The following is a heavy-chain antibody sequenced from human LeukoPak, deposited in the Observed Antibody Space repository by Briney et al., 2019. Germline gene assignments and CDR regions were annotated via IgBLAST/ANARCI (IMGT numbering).Heavy chain of an antibody. J-gene: IGHJ2*01. CDR3: AKDRTVGASYWYFDL. CDR2: ISHDGSNI. CDR1: GFTFSSYG. V-gene: IGHV3-30*18. D-gene: IGHD1-26*01. Sequence: TGGSLRLSCAASGFTFSSYGMHWVRQAPGKGLEWVAVISHDGSNIYYGDSVKGRFSISRDNSKNTLYLQMNSLRVEDTAVYYCAKDRTVGASYWYFDLWGRGTLVTVSS.